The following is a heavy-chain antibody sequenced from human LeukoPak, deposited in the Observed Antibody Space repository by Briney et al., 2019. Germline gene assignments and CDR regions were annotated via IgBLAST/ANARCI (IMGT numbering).Heavy chain of an antibody. J-gene: IGHJ4*02. CDR1: GFTFSSHW. V-gene: IGHV3-7*01. Sequence: GGSLRLSCAASGFTFSSHWMSWVRQAPGKGLEWVANIKQDGSEKDYVDSVKGRFTISRDNAKNSLFLQMNSLRAEDTAVYYCARCFPGSNSDADYWGQGILVTVSS. CDR3: ARCFPGSNSDADY. CDR2: IKQDGSEK. D-gene: IGHD4-4*01.